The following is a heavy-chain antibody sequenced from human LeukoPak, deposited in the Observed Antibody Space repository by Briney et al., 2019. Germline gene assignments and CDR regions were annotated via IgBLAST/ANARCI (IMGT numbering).Heavy chain of an antibody. Sequence: GGSLTLSCAASGFTFSSYAMSWVRQAPGKGLEWISAISGSGGSTYYADSVKGRFTISRDNSKNTLYLQMNSLRAEDTAVYYCARVRVVSYYGMDVWGQGTTVTVSS. CDR3: ARVRVVSYYGMDV. CDR2: ISGSGGST. D-gene: IGHD2-15*01. V-gene: IGHV3-23*01. J-gene: IGHJ6*02. CDR1: GFTFSSYA.